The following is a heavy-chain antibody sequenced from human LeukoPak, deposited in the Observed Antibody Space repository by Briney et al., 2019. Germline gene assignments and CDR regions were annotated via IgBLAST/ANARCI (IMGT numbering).Heavy chain of an antibody. V-gene: IGHV1-69*13. J-gene: IGHJ4*02. Sequence: SVKVSCKASGGTFSSYAISWVRQAPGQGLEWMGGIIPIFGTANYAQKFQGRVTITADESTSTAYMELSSLRSEDTAVYYCATVPYNWNYGRFDYWGQGTLVTVSS. D-gene: IGHD1-7*01. CDR1: GGTFSSYA. CDR3: ATVPYNWNYGRFDY. CDR2: IIPIFGTA.